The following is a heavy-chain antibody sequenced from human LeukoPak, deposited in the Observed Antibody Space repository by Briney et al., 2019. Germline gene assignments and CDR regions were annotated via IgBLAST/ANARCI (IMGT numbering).Heavy chain of an antibody. CDR3: ARDGDYGGDY. CDR1: GGTFSSYA. J-gene: IGHJ4*02. D-gene: IGHD4/OR15-4a*01. Sequence: SVKVSCKASGGTFSSYAISWVRQAPGQGLEWMGRIIPILGIANYAQKFQGRVTTTADKSTSTAYMELSSLRSEDTAVYYCARDGDYGGDYWGQGTLVTVSS. CDR2: IIPILGIA. V-gene: IGHV1-69*04.